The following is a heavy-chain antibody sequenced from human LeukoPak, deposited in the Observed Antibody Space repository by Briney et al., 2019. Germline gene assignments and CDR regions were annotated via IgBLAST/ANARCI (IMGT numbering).Heavy chain of an antibody. D-gene: IGHD2-21*01. CDR1: GHSVSSYY. CDR3: ARARLAMSDVFDS. Sequence: PSETLSLTCSVSGHSVSSYYWIWIRQPPGKGLEWIGYVYHSGSTNYNPSLNSRVTISLDTSKNQFSLKLTSATAADTAVYYCARARLAMSDVFDSWGQGTLVTVSS. CDR2: VYHSGST. J-gene: IGHJ4*02. V-gene: IGHV4-59*02.